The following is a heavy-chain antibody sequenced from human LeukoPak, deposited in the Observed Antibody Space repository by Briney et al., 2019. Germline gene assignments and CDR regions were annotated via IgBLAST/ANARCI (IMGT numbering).Heavy chain of an antibody. CDR1: RGTFRSYA. J-gene: IGHJ4*02. Sequence: GSSVKVSCKASRGTFRSYAISWVRQAPGQGLDWMGGIIPIFCTANYAQKFQGRVTITADESTSTAYMELSSLRSEDTAVYYCARDLGWSIAAPDWGQGNLVTVSS. CDR3: ARDLGWSIAAPD. V-gene: IGHV1-69*01. CDR2: IIPIFCTA. D-gene: IGHD6-6*01.